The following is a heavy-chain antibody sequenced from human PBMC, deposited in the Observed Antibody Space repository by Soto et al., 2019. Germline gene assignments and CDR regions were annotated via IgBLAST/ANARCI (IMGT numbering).Heavy chain of an antibody. CDR3: SRESAVGGIPRLGMDD. D-gene: IGHD6-19*01. CDR2: KYYRSKXYN. CDR1: GDSFSSNSAA. Sequence: SQTLSLTCALSGDSFSSNSAALHWIRQSPSRGLEWLGRKYYRSKXYNYSAVSVKSRITTNPDTSNNQFSLQLKSLTPEDTAVYYCSRESAVGGIPRLGMDDGAQGTLVNVSS. V-gene: IGHV6-1*01. J-gene: IGHJ4*02.